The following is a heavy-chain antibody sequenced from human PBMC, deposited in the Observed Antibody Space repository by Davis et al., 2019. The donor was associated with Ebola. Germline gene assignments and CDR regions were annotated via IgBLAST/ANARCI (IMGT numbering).Heavy chain of an antibody. Sequence: GGSLRLSCAASGFTFSDYYMSWIRQAPGKGLEWVSYISSSSSYTNYADSVKGRFTISRDNSKNTLYLQMNSLRAEDTAVYYCAREFLLWFGELLFSTEYYFDYWGQGTLVTVSS. D-gene: IGHD3-10*01. CDR2: ISSSSSYT. CDR3: AREFLLWFGELLFSTEYYFDY. V-gene: IGHV3-11*06. J-gene: IGHJ4*02. CDR1: GFTFSDYY.